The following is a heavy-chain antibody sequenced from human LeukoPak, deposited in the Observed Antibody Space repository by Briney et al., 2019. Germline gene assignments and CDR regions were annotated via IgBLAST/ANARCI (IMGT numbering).Heavy chain of an antibody. CDR1: GGSISSSSYY. V-gene: IGHV4-39*01. CDR2: IYYSGST. CDR3: ARAYCSGGSCYGNYYYCGMDV. Sequence: SETLSLTCTVSGGSISSSSYYWGWIRQPPGKGLEWIGSIYYSGSTYYNPSLKSRVTISVDTSKNQFSLKLSSVTAADTAAYYCARAYCSGGSCYGNYYYCGMDVWGQGTTVTVSS. J-gene: IGHJ6*02. D-gene: IGHD2-15*01.